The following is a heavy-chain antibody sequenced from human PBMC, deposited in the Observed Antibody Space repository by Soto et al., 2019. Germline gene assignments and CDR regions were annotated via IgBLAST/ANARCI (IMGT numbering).Heavy chain of an antibody. CDR3: TTGGKALAY. V-gene: IGHV3-73*01. CDR2: IRSKANSYAT. J-gene: IGHJ4*02. CDR1: GFTFSGSA. D-gene: IGHD2-15*01. Sequence: GESLKISCAASGFTFSGSAMHWVRQASGKGLEWVGRIRSKANSYATAYAASVKGRFTISRDDSKNTAYLQMNSLKTEDTAVYYCTTGGKALAYWGQGTLVTVPQ.